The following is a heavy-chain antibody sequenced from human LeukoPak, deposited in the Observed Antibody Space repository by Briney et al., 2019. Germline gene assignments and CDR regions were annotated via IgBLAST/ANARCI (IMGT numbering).Heavy chain of an antibody. D-gene: IGHD3-10*01. CDR2: IYSGGST. CDR3: ARGRGTYYFDY. J-gene: IGHJ4*02. V-gene: IGHV3-53*01. CDR1: GFTVSTNY. Sequence: GGSLRLXCAASGFTVSTNYMSWVRRAPGKGLEWVSVIYSGGSTYYADSVKGRFTISRDNSKNTLYLQMNSLRAEDTAVYYCARGRGTYYFDYWGQGTLVTVSS.